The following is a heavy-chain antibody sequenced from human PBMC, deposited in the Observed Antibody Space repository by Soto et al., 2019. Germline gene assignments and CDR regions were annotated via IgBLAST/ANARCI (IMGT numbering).Heavy chain of an antibody. D-gene: IGHD3-10*01. CDR2: ISSSGSST. V-gene: IGHV3-11*01. J-gene: IGHJ4*01. Sequence: GGSLRLSCAASGFTFRDYYMTWIRQAPGRGLGWVSHISSSGSSTDYGDSVRGRFTISRDNAKKSLFLQMSSLRAEDTAVYYCARRRYGSGSNDIWGHGTLVTVSS. CDR3: ARRRYGSGSNDI. CDR1: GFTFRDYY.